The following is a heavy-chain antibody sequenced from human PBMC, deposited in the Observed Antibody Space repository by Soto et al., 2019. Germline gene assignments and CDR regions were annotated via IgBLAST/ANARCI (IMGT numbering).Heavy chain of an antibody. J-gene: IGHJ6*02. D-gene: IGHD3-3*01. CDR1: GFTFSSYA. Sequence: GGSLRLSCAASGFTFSSYAMHCVRQAPGKGLEWVAVISYDGSNKYYADSVKGRFTISRDNSKNTLYLQMNSLRAEDTAVYYCARGRTVGLRFLEWSTYYGMDVWGQGTTVTVSS. V-gene: IGHV3-30-3*01. CDR2: ISYDGSNK. CDR3: ARGRTVGLRFLEWSTYYGMDV.